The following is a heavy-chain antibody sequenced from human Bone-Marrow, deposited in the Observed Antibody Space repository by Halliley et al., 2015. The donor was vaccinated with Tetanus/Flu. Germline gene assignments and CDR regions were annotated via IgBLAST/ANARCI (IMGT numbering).Heavy chain of an antibody. D-gene: IGHD2-15*01. J-gene: IGHJ4*02. CDR3: ARGWRENSFDF. Sequence: GLEWLSFISNDGQTIYYADSVRGRFTISRDAAKNSLFLQMNSLRDEDTAVYYRARGWRENSFDFWGQGVQVTVSS. V-gene: IGHV3-48*02. CDR2: ISNDGQTI.